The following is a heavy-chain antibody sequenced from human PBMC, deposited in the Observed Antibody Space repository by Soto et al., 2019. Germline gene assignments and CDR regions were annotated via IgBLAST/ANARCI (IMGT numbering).Heavy chain of an antibody. Sequence: VRLEQSGAEVKKPGASVRLSCKTSGFTFSEYGLHWVRQAPGQSFEWMGWINAGDGETKYSQVFQGRVTSSRDTSTRTIYMAVTNLNLEDTAVYFCARVSNGDLGCYWGQGTLVTVSS. CDR3: ARVSNGDLGCY. CDR1: GFTFSEYG. J-gene: IGHJ4*02. CDR2: INAGDGET. D-gene: IGHD4-17*01. V-gene: IGHV1-3*01.